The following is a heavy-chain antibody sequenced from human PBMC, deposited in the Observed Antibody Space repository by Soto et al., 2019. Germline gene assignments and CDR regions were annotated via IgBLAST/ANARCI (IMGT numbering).Heavy chain of an antibody. D-gene: IGHD3-9*01. CDR1: GGTFSTYP. V-gene: IGHV3-30*04. Sequence: EGSLRLSWADAGGTFSTYPMHWIRKAPDKGKKWVEVILYEETNKYNADSVNDRFTISGDISKNTLYLQMNSLRAEDTAVYHCASRHYDILTGPLYYYYGMDVLGQGTTVTVS. J-gene: IGHJ6*02. CDR3: ASRHYDILTGPLYYYYGMDV. CDR2: ILYEETNK.